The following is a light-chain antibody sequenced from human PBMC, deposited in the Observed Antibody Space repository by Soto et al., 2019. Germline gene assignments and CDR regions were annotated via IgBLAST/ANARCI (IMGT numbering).Light chain of an antibody. V-gene: IGLV2-23*01. J-gene: IGLJ1*01. CDR2: EGS. Sequence: QSVLTQPASVSGSPGQSITISCTGSSNDVGRYNQVSWYQQHPGKAPKVMIYEGSQRPSGVSNRFSGSKSGNTASLTISGLQAADEADYYCCSYAGTGTYVFGTGTKVTVL. CDR1: SNDVGRYNQ. CDR3: CSYAGTGTYV.